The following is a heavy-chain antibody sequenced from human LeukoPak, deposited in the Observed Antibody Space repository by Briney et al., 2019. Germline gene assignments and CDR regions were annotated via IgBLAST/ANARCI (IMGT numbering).Heavy chain of an antibody. V-gene: IGHV3-7*01. D-gene: IGHD1-14*01. CDR1: GFTFSSYW. CDR3: ARDVAAETTALYYYYMDV. Sequence: GGSLRLSCAASGFTFSSYWMSWVRQAPGKGLEWVANIKQDGSEKYYVDSVKGRFTISRDNAKNSLYLQMNSLRAEDTAVYYCARDVAAETTALYYYYMDVWGKGTTVTISS. J-gene: IGHJ6*03. CDR2: IKQDGSEK.